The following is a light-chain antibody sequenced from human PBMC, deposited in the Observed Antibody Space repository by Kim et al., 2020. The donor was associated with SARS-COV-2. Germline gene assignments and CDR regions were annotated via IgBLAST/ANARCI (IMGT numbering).Light chain of an antibody. CDR2: DVS. CDR1: SSGIGTYRY. J-gene: IGLJ3*02. V-gene: IGLV2-14*03. Sequence: QSALTQPASVSGSPGQSITISCTGSSSGIGTYRYVSWYQQHPGKAPQLIIYDVSERPSGVSYRFSGSKSGNTASLTISGLRAEDEGDYYCSSCIRSSSFAFGGGTKVTV. CDR3: SSCIRSSSFA.